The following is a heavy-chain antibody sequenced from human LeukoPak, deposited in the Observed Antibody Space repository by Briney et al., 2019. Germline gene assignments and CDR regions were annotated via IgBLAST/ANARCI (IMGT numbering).Heavy chain of an antibody. CDR2: IKQDESER. CDR3: ARDEIRYFDY. CDR1: GFTFSNFW. Sequence: GGSLRLSCAASGFTFSNFWMSWVRQAPGKGLEWVANIKQDESERYYVDSVKGRFIISRDNAKNSLYLQMNSLRAEDTAVYYCARDEIRYFDYWGQGTLVTVSS. V-gene: IGHV3-7*01. J-gene: IGHJ4*02. D-gene: IGHD3-9*01.